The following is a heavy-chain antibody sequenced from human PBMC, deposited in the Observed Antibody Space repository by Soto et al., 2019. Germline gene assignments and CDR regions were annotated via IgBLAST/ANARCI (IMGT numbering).Heavy chain of an antibody. CDR3: ARHVEGGYDAYYYYYYGMDV. D-gene: IGHD5-12*01. V-gene: IGHV5-51*01. J-gene: IGHJ6*02. Sequence: GESLKISCKGSGYSFTSYWIGWVSQMPGKGLEWMGIIYPGDSDTRCSPSFQGQVTISADKSISTAYLQWSSLKASDTAMYYCARHVEGGYDAYYYYYYGMDVWGQGTTVTVSS. CDR1: GYSFTSYW. CDR2: IYPGDSDT.